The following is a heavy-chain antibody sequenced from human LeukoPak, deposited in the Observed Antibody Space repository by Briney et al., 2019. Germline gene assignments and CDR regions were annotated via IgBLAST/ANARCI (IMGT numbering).Heavy chain of an antibody. D-gene: IGHD5-24*01. CDR1: GFTFSSYA. Sequence: PGGSLRLSCAASGFTFSSYAMHWVRQAPGKGLEGVAVISYDGRNKYYADSVKGRFTISRDNSKNTLYLQMNSLRAEDTAVYYCARVSSRRWLQSQYLDYWGQGTLVTVSS. CDR2: ISYDGRNK. CDR3: ARVSSRRWLQSQYLDY. J-gene: IGHJ4*02. V-gene: IGHV3-30*04.